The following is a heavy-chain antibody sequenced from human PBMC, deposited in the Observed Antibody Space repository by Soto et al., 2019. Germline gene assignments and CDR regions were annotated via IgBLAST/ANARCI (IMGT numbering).Heavy chain of an antibody. D-gene: IGHD4-17*01. CDR3: ARGEDVGERLFAY. CDR2: ISSTSTYI. V-gene: IGHV3-21*01. CDR1: GFTFSTYT. Sequence: VQLVESGGGLVKPGGSVRPSFTASGFTFSTYTMNWVRQAPGKGLEWVSSISSTSTYILNDYAVNGRFTISRDNAKNSLFREMRSLRAEDTAVYYFARGEDVGERLFAYWAQGTLFHVSS. J-gene: IGHJ4*02.